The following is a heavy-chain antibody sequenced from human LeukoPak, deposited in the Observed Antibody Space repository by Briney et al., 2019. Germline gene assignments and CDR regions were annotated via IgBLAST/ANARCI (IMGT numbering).Heavy chain of an antibody. J-gene: IGHJ6*03. D-gene: IGHD3-10*01. V-gene: IGHV4-59*01. CDR2: IYYSGST. CDR1: GGSISSYY. CDR3: ARGRSSMVRGYYYYYMDV. Sequence: PSETLSLTCTVSGGSISSYYWSWIRQPPGKVLEWIGYIYYSGSTNYNPSLKSRVTISVDTSKNQFSLKLSSVTAADTAVYYCARGRSSMVRGYYYYYMDVRGKGTTVTISS.